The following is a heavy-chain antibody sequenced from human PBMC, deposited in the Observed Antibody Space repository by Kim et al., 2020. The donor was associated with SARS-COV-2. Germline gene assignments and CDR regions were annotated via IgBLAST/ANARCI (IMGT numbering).Heavy chain of an antibody. CDR3: ARSEETGAFDI. Sequence: TNYIPSVKSRFTISGDASKNQFSLKMSSVTAADTAVYYWARSEETGAFDIWGQGTLVTVSS. CDR2: T. V-gene: IGHV4-34*01. J-gene: IGHJ3*02.